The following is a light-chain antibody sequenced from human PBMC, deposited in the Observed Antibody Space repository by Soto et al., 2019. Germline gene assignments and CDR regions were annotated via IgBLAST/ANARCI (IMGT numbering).Light chain of an antibody. V-gene: IGLV1-51*01. CDR2: DND. CDR1: RSNIGNNY. CDR3: GAWDGSLSAVV. J-gene: IGLJ2*01. Sequence: QSVLTQPPSVSAAPGQKVTISCSGSRSNIGNNYVSWYQQLPGTAPKLLIYDNDKRPSGIPDRFSGSKSGPSATLDITGLQTGDEADYYCGAWDGSLSAVVFGGGTKLTVL.